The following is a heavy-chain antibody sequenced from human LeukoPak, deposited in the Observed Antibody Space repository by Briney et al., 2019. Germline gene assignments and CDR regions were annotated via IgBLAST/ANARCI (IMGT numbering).Heavy chain of an antibody. D-gene: IGHD3-10*01. V-gene: IGHV3-48*03. Sequence: VGSLRLSCAASGFTFRSYEMSWVRQAPGKGLEWVSYISGSGSTIYYADSVQGRFTISRDNANNTLYLQMNSLRAEDTAVYYCAGEGTPSGNFNYYYYYMDVWGKGTTVTVSS. CDR3: AGEGTPSGNFNYYYYYMDV. CDR2: ISGSGSTI. CDR1: GFTFRSYE. J-gene: IGHJ6*03.